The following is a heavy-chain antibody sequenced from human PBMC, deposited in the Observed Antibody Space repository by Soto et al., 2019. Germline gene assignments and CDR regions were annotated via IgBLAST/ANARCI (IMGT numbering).Heavy chain of an antibody. CDR3: ARDFYPLAYYFDP. J-gene: IGHJ4*02. CDR1: GYTFINHG. CDR2: VSGSTGNT. Sequence: QVQLVQSEAEVKKPGASVKVSCEASGYTFINHGISWVRQAPGQGLEWMGWVSGSTGNTKYAQKFQGRATMTTETSTSTAHMELRNLRSDDTAVYFCARDFYPLAYYFDPWGQGTLVTVSS. V-gene: IGHV1-18*04.